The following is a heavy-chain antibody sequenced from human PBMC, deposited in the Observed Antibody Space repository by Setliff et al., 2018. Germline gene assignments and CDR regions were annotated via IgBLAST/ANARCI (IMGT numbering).Heavy chain of an antibody. V-gene: IGHV3-48*04. CDR3: AEGGALGTDS. J-gene: IGHJ5*01. CDR2: ISSSSDTI. CDR1: KFSFSTYS. D-gene: IGHD3-16*01. Sequence: PGGSLRLSCVGSKFSFSTYSMNWVRQAPGKGLEWVSYISSSSDTIYYADSVRGRFTISRDNAKNSLSLQMNSLRGDDTAVYYCAEGGALGTDSWGQGTLVTVSS.